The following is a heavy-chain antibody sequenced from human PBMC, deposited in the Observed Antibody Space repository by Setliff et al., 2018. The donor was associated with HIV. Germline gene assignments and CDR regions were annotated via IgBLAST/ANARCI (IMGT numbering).Heavy chain of an antibody. Sequence: ASVKVSCKASGYTFTSYYMHWVRQAPGQGLEWMGIINPRGGSTSYAQKFQGRVTMTRDTSTSTVYMELSSLRSEDTAVYYCARNPRIAVAGTDYYYYTDVWGKGTTVTVSS. CDR3: ARNPRIAVAGTDYYYYTDV. J-gene: IGHJ6*03. CDR1: GYTFTSYY. D-gene: IGHD6-19*01. V-gene: IGHV1-46*01. CDR2: INPRGGST.